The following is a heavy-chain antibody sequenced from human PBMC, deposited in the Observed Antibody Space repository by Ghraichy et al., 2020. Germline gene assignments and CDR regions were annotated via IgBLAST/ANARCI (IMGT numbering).Heavy chain of an antibody. D-gene: IGHD2-2*02. J-gene: IGHJ4*02. V-gene: IGHV3-48*02. CDR1: GFTFSNYS. Sequence: GGSLRLSCAASGFTFSNYSMNWVRQAPGKGLEWISYTSNGTTRTIHYADSVKGRFTISRDNAKNSLYLQMNSLRDEDTAVYYCAREDCSSTSCYTDYWGQGTLVTVSS. CDR3: AREDCSSTSCYTDY. CDR2: TSNGTTRTI.